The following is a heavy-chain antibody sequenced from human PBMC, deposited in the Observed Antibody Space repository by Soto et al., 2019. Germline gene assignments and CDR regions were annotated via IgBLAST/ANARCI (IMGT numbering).Heavy chain of an antibody. D-gene: IGHD3-10*01. V-gene: IGHV1-18*01. CDR3: ARDRPDGSGSYWSYYYYYGMDV. CDR1: GYTFTSYG. CDR2: IGAYNGNT. Sequence: QVQLVQSGAEVKKPGASVKVSCKASGYTFTSYGISWVRQAPGQGLEWMGWIGAYNGNTNYAQKLQGRVTMTTDTSTSTAYMELRSLRSDDTAVYYCARDRPDGSGSYWSYYYYYGMDVWGQGTTVTVSS. J-gene: IGHJ6*02.